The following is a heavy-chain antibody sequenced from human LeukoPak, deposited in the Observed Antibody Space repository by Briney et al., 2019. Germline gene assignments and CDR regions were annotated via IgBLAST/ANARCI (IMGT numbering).Heavy chain of an antibody. CDR1: GGSISSGSYY. CDR2: ISYSEST. Sequence: SETLSLTCTVSGGSISSGSYYWGWLRQPPGKGLEWIGTISYSESTYYSPSLKSRVTISVDTSKTHFSLNLRSVTAADTAVYYCARDIYDFWSGFLYWGQGNLVTVSS. D-gene: IGHD3-3*01. V-gene: IGHV4-39*07. CDR3: ARDIYDFWSGFLY. J-gene: IGHJ4*02.